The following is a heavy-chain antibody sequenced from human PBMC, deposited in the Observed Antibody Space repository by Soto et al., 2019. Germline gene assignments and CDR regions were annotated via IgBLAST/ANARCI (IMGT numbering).Heavy chain of an antibody. CDR2: ISGSGGST. CDR3: ARDESRSYSLDY. Sequence: EVQLLESGGGLVQPGGSLRLSCAASGFTFSSYAMSWVRQAPGKGLEWVSAISGSGGSTYYADSVKGRFTISRDNSKNTLYLQMNSLRAEDTAVYYCARDESRSYSLDYWGQGTLVTVSS. J-gene: IGHJ4*02. V-gene: IGHV3-23*01. D-gene: IGHD1-26*01. CDR1: GFTFSSYA.